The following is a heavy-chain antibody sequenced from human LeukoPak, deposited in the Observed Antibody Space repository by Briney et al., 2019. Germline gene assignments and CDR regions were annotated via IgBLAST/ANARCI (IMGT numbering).Heavy chain of an antibody. CDR3: ARDMTPNDAFDI. Sequence: TASETLSLTCTVSGGSVSSGSYYWSWVRQPPGKGLEWLGYIYYSGSTNYNPSLKSRVTISVDTSKNQFSLKLSSVTAADTAVYYCARDMTPNDAFDIWGQGTMVTVSS. V-gene: IGHV4-61*01. CDR1: GGSVSSGSYY. J-gene: IGHJ3*02. CDR2: IYYSGST.